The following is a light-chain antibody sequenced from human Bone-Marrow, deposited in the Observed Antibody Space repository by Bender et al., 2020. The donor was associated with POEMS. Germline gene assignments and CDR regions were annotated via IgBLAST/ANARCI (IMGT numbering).Light chain of an antibody. Sequence: QSALTQPASVSGSPGQSITISCTGTSSDIGNYNLVSWYQQHPDKAPKLMIYEGSKRPSGVSNRFSGSKSGNTASLTISWVQAEDEACLFCCSYASKSTFVLFGGGTKLTVL. CDR3: CSYASKSTFVL. CDR1: SSDIGNYNL. V-gene: IGLV2-23*03. J-gene: IGLJ2*01. CDR2: EGS.